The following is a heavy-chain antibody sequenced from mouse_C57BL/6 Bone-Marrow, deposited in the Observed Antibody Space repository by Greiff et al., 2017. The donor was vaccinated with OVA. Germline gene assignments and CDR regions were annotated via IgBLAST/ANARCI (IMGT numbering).Heavy chain of an antibody. CDR1: GYAFSSSW. J-gene: IGHJ4*01. CDR3: ARNDYYGSSHYYYAMDY. Sequence: QVQLKESGPELVKPGASVKISCKASGYAFSSSWMNWVKQRPGKGLEWIGRIYPGDGDTNYNGKFKGKATLTADKSSSTAYMQLSSLTSEDSAVYFCARNDYYGSSHYYYAMDYWGQGTSVTVSS. V-gene: IGHV1-82*01. D-gene: IGHD1-1*01. CDR2: IYPGDGDT.